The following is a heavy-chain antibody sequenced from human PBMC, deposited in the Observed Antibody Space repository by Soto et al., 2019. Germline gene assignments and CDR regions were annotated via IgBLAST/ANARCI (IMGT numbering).Heavy chain of an antibody. CDR2: INAGNGNT. CDR1: GYTFTSYA. J-gene: IGHJ4*02. CDR3: ARDIGGLDY. D-gene: IGHD2-15*01. V-gene: IGHV1-3*01. Sequence: QVQLVQSGAEVKKPGASVKVSCKASGYTFTSYAMHWVRQAPGQRLEWMGWINAGNGNTKYSQKFQGSVTITRDTSASTAYMELRSLRPEDTAVYYCARDIGGLDYWGQGPLVTVSS.